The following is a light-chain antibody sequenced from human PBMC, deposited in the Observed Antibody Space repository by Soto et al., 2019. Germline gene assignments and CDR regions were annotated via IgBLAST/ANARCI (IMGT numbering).Light chain of an antibody. CDR3: QQYNKWPRT. Sequence: EIVMTQSPATLSVSPEERATLSCRASESVSRNLAWYQQKPGQAPRLLIYAASTRATDIAARISGSGSGKEFTRTISSLQSEDFAVYYCQQYNKWPRTFGGGTKVEIK. CDR1: ESVSRN. J-gene: IGKJ4*01. CDR2: AAS. V-gene: IGKV3-15*01.